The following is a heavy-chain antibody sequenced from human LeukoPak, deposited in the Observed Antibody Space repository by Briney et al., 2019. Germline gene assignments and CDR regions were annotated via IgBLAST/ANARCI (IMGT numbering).Heavy chain of an antibody. V-gene: IGHV3-23*01. CDR2: ISGSGGST. Sequence: GGSLRLSCAASGFTSSSYAMSWVRQAPGKGLEWVSAISGSGGSTYYADSVKGRFTISRDNSKNTLYLQMNSLRAEDTAVYYCAKDQEDIVVVVAATFDYWGQGTLVTVSS. D-gene: IGHD2-15*01. J-gene: IGHJ4*02. CDR1: GFTSSSYA. CDR3: AKDQEDIVVVVAATFDY.